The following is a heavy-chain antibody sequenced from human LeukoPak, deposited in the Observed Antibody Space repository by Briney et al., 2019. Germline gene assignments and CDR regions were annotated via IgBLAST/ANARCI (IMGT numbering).Heavy chain of an antibody. J-gene: IGHJ5*02. CDR2: IRYDGSVK. D-gene: IGHD6-13*01. CDR1: GFTFSSYG. CDR3: ARLGIEEGGPNWFDP. Sequence: PGGSLRLSCAASGFTFSSYGMHWVRQAPGKGLEWVAYIRYDGSVKYYADSVKGRFTITRDNSKNTLYLQMNSLRAEDTGVYYCARLGIEEGGPNWFDPWGQGILVTVSS. V-gene: IGHV3-30*02.